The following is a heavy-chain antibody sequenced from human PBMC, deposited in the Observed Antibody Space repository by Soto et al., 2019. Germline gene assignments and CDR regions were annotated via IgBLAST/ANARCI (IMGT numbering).Heavy chain of an antibody. J-gene: IGHJ3*02. CDR1: GFIVSDTY. V-gene: IGHV3-66*01. CDR2: ISNRGDT. CDR3: AREPRYCRGGSCSITGDAYDI. Sequence: EVQLVESGGGLVQPGGSLRLSCTASGFIVSDTYVNWVRQAPGKGLEWVSVISNRGDTHYADSVRGRFSLSRHISDNTLHLQMKSLRVEDTAVYYCAREPRYCRGGSCSITGDAYDIWGQGTMVTVS. D-gene: IGHD2-15*01.